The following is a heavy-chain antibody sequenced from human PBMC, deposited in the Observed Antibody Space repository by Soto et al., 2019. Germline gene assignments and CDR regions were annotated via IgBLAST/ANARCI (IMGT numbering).Heavy chain of an antibody. J-gene: IGHJ4*02. CDR2: INPSGGRT. CDR3: AGTYHYDSSGYYDY. CDR1: GNSFTTYY. D-gene: IGHD3-22*01. V-gene: IGHV1-46*01. Sequence: GASVKVSCKASGNSFTTYYMHWVRQAPGQGLEWMGIINPSGGRTTYAQKFQGRVTMTRDTSTSTFHVELSSLTSEDTAVYYCAGTYHYDSSGYYDYWGQGTLVTVSS.